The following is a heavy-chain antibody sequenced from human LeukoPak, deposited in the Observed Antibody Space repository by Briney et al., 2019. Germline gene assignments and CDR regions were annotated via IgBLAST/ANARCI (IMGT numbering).Heavy chain of an antibody. CDR3: AKGQGYNRGSLDY. J-gene: IGHJ4*02. V-gene: IGHV3-30*18. CDR2: ISYDGSNK. D-gene: IGHD5-24*01. Sequence: PGGSLRLSCAASGFTFSSYGMHWVRQAPGKGLEWVAVISYDGSNKYYADSVKGRFTISRDNSKNTLYLQMNSLRAEDTAVYYCAKGQGYNRGSLDYWGQGTLVTVSS. CDR1: GFTFSSYG.